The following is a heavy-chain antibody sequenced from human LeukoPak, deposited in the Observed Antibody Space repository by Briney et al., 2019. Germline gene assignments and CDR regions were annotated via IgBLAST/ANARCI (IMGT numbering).Heavy chain of an antibody. CDR1: GYTFTGYD. CDR3: ARDYSRYFDF. V-gene: IGHV1-2*02. D-gene: IGHD4-11*01. Sequence: ASVKVSCKASGYTFTGYDIYWVGQAPGQGLEWMGWINPNSGATDNTQKFQGRVTMTRDTSISTAYMELSRLRSDDTAVYYCARDYSRYFDFWGQGTLVTVSS. CDR2: INPNSGAT. J-gene: IGHJ4*02.